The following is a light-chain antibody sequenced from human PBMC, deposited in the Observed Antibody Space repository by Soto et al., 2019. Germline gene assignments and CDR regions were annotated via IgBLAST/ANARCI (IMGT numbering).Light chain of an antibody. CDR1: QSVSADH. Sequence: EIVLTQSPGTLSLSPGERATLSCRASQSVSADHLAWYQQKPGQAPRLHIYGASSRATGIPDRFSGSESGTDYTLTISRLEHEYFAVDFCQQYRSPPLTFGGGTKVEIK. V-gene: IGKV3-20*01. CDR2: GAS. J-gene: IGKJ4*01. CDR3: QQYRSPPLT.